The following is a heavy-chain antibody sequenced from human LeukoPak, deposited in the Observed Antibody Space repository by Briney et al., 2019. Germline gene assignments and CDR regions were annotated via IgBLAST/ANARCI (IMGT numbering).Heavy chain of an antibody. CDR1: GGSISSGGYS. D-gene: IGHD4-23*01. CDR2: IYHSGST. Sequence: SQTLSLTCAVPGGSISSGGYSWSWIRQPPGKGLEWIGYIYHSGSTYYNPSLKSRVTISVDRSKNQFSLKLSSVTAADTAVYYCARVSYGGNSDQPLDPWGQGTLVTVSS. V-gene: IGHV4-30-2*01. J-gene: IGHJ5*02. CDR3: ARVSYGGNSDQPLDP.